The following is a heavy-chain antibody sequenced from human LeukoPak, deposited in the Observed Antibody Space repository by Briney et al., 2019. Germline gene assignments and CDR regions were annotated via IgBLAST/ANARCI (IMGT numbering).Heavy chain of an antibody. Sequence: ASVKVSCKASGYTFTGYYMHWVRQAPGQGLEWMGWINPNSGGTNYAQKFQGRVTMTRDTSISTAYMELSSLRSEDTAVYYCARCGVVASRRWFDPWGQGTLVTVSS. D-gene: IGHD2-15*01. J-gene: IGHJ5*02. CDR1: GYTFTGYY. CDR2: INPNSGGT. CDR3: ARCGVVASRRWFDP. V-gene: IGHV1-2*02.